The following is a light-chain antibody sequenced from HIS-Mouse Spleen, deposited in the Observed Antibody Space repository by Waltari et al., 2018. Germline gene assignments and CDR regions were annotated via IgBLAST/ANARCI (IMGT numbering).Light chain of an antibody. J-gene: IGKJ3*01. CDR2: GAS. CDR1: QSVSSSY. V-gene: IGKV3-20*01. Sequence: EIVLTQSPGTLSLSPGERATLPCRASQSVSSSYLAWYQQKPGQAPRRLIYGASSRATGIPDRFSGSGSGTDFTLTISRLEPEDFAVYYWQQYGSSPITFGPGTKVDIK. CDR3: QQYGSSPIT.